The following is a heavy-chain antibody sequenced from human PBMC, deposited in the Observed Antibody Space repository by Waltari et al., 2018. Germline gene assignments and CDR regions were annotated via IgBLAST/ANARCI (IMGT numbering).Heavy chain of an antibody. CDR2: IIPIFGTA. CDR3: ARELDYGDYDQYNWFDP. J-gene: IGHJ5*02. V-gene: IGHV1-69*01. CDR1: GGTFSSSA. D-gene: IGHD4-17*01. Sequence: QVQLVQSGAEVKKPGSSVKVSCKASGGTFSSSAISWVRQAPGQGLEWMGGIIPIFGTANYAQKFQGRVTITADESTSTAYMELSSLRSEDTAVYYCARELDYGDYDQYNWFDPWGQGTLVTVSS.